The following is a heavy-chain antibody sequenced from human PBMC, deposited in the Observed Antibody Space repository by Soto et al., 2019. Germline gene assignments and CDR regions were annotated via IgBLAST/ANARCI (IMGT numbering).Heavy chain of an antibody. CDR2: IIPILGIA. D-gene: IGHD2-8*01. CDR3: ARLYDLDGMDV. Sequence: ASVKVSCTASGGTFSSYTISWVRQAPGQGLEWMGRIIPILGIANYAQKFQGRVTITADKSTSTAYMELSSLRSDDTAVYYCARLYDLDGMDVWGQGNTVTVST. V-gene: IGHV1-69*02. CDR1: GGTFSSYT. J-gene: IGHJ6*01.